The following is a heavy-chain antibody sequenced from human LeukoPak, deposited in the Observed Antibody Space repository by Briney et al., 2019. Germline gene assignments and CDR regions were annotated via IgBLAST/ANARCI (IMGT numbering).Heavy chain of an antibody. CDR3: ARNTYYYDSSGYYDNAFDM. J-gene: IGHJ3*02. V-gene: IGHV4-61*02. CDR2: IYTSGST. D-gene: IGHD3-22*01. CDR1: GGSVTSGSYY. Sequence: PSQTLSLTCTVSGGSVTSGSYYWSWIRQPAGKGLEWIGRIYTSGSTNYNPSLKSRVTISVDTSKNQFSLKLSSVTAADTAVYYCARNTYYYDSSGYYDNAFDMWGQGTEVTVSS.